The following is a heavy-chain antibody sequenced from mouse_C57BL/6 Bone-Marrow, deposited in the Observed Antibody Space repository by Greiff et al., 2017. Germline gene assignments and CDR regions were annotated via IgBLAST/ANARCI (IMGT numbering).Heavy chain of an antibody. J-gene: IGHJ4*01. D-gene: IGHD1-1*01. CDR1: GYTFTSYW. Sequence: QVQLQQSGAELVKPGASVKLSCKASGYTFTSYWMQWVKQRPGQGLEWIGEIDPSDSYTNYNQKFKGKATLTVDTSSSTAYMQLSSLTSEDSAVYYCARWGSPYYAMDYWGQGTSVTVSS. V-gene: IGHV1-50*01. CDR3: ARWGSPYYAMDY. CDR2: IDPSDSYT.